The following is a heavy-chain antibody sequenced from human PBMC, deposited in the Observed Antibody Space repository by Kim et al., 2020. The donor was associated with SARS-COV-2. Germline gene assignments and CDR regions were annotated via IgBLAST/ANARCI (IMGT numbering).Heavy chain of an antibody. D-gene: IGHD6-25*01. Sequence: ASVKVSCKASGFTFTNYFMHWVRQAPGQGREWMGTINPSGAFTLFTQKYQGRVIITKDTSTSTVYMEVSSLRSEDTAVYFCAREAALIAAPQKNFDYWGQGTLVTVSS. V-gene: IGHV1-46*01. CDR2: INPSGAFT. J-gene: IGHJ4*02. CDR3: AREAALIAAPQKNFDY. CDR1: GFTFTNYF.